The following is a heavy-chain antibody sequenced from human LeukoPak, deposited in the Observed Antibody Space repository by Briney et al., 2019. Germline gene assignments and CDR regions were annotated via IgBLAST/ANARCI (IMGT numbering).Heavy chain of an antibody. D-gene: IGHD6-13*01. V-gene: IGHV4-39*01. J-gene: IGHJ4*02. CDR1: GGSISSSSYH. CDR3: ARRSSSSWYYFDY. CDR2: IYYSGST. Sequence: SETLSLTCTVSGGSISSSSYHWGWIRQPPGKGLEWIGSIYYSGSTYYNPSLKSRVTISVDTSKNQFSLKLSSVTAADTAVYYCARRSSSSWYYFDYWGQGTLVTVSS.